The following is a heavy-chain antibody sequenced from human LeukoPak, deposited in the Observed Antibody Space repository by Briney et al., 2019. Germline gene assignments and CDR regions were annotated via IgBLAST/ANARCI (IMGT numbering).Heavy chain of an antibody. V-gene: IGHV4-38-2*01. CDR1: GYSISRGYH. CDR2: IYHSGST. Sequence: SETLSLTCAVSGYSISRGYHWGWIRPSPGKGLEWIGSIYHSGSTYYNPSLKGRVTISVDTSKNQFSLKLTSVTAADTAVYYCARPTVGATTGFDYWGQGTLVTVSS. CDR3: ARPTVGATTGFDY. D-gene: IGHD1-26*01. J-gene: IGHJ4*02.